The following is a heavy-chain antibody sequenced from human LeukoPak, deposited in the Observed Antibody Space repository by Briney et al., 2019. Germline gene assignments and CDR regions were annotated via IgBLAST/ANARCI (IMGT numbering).Heavy chain of an antibody. CDR2: INSNSGGT. CDR1: GYTFTDYY. CDR3: ARAKTYCSSTSCYEVGWFDP. J-gene: IGHJ5*02. Sequence: ASVKVSCTASGYTFTDYYMHWVRQAPGQGLEWMGWINSNSGGTKYAQKFQGRVTMTRDTFISTAYMELSRLRSDDTAVYFCARAKTYCSSTSCYEVGWFDPWGQGTLVTVSS. D-gene: IGHD2-2*01. V-gene: IGHV1-2*02.